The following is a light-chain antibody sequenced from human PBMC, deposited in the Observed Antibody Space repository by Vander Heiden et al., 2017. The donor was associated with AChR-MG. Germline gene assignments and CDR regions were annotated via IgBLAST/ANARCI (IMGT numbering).Light chain of an antibody. CDR1: QSVSST. CDR2: DAS. J-gene: IGKJ1*01. CDR3: HQENNWSWT. Sequence: EIVRTQSPATLSVSPGERATLSCRASQSVSSTLAWYQQRPGQAPRLLIYDASTRATGIPARFSGSGSGTEFTLTISSLQSEDFAVYYCHQENNWSWTFGQRTKVEIK. V-gene: IGKV3-15*01.